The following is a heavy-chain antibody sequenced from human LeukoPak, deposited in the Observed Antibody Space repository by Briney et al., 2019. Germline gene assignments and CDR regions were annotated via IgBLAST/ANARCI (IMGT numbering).Heavy chain of an antibody. CDR3: AKGSDYYGSGSYLYGMDV. V-gene: IGHV3-30*18. CDR2: ISYDGSNK. CDR1: GFTFSSYG. D-gene: IGHD3-10*01. J-gene: IGHJ6*02. Sequence: GGSLRLSCAASGFTFSSYGMHWVRQAPGKGLEWVAVISYDGSNKYYADSVKGRFTISRDNSKNTLYLQMNSLRAEDTAVYYCAKGSDYYGSGSYLYGMDVWGQGTTVTASS.